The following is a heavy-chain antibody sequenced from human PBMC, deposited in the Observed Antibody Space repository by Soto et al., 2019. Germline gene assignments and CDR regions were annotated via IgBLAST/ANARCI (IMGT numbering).Heavy chain of an antibody. CDR1: GFTFSSYA. CDR3: AKRCWFGELFFAY. V-gene: IGHV3-23*01. J-gene: IGHJ4*02. Sequence: GGSLRLSCAASGFTFSSYAMSWVRQAPGKGLEWVSAISGSGGSTYYADSAKGRFTISRDNSKNTLYLQMNSLRAEDTAVYYCAKRCWFGELFFAYWGQGTLVTVSS. CDR2: ISGSGGST. D-gene: IGHD3-10*01.